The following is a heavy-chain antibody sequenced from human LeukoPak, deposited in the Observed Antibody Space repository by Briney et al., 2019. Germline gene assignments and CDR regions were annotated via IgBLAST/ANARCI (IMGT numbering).Heavy chain of an antibody. J-gene: IGHJ5*02. CDR3: ARGRVVVVAASKNWFDP. D-gene: IGHD2-15*01. CDR1: GGSISSYY. V-gene: IGHV4-59*01. CDR2: IYYSGST. Sequence: PSETLSLTCTVSGGSISSYYWSWIRQPPGKGLEWIGYIYYSGSTNYNPSLKSRVTISVDTSKNQFSLKLSSVTAADTAVYYCARGRVVVVAASKNWFDPWGQGTLVTVSS.